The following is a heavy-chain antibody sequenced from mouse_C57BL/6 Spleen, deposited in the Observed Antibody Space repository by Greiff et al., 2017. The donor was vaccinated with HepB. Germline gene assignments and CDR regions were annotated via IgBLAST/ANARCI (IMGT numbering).Heavy chain of an antibody. CDR3: AKTDDDYDVGWYVDD. J-gene: IGHJ1*03. CDR1: GFSLTSYC. V-gene: IGHV2-5*01. D-gene: IGHD2-4*01. CDR2: IWRGGST. Sequence: QVQLQQSGPGLVQPSQSLSITCTVSGFSLTSYCVHWVRQSPGKGLEWLGVIWRGGSTDYNAAFMSRLSITKDNSKSQVFFRMNSLQADDTAIYYRAKTDDDYDVGWYVDDWGTGTTVSVSS.